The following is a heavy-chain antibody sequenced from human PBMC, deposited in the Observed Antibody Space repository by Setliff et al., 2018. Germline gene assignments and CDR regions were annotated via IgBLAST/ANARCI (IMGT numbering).Heavy chain of an antibody. J-gene: IGHJ5*02. V-gene: IGHV3-20*04. CDR2: ISWNGGIT. Sequence: GGSLRLSCAASQFTFDDYGMAWVRQAPGKGLEWVSGISWNGGITGYGDSVKGRFTISRDNAENSLYLQMNSLRAEDTAVYYCARDVYDFRTGLAAPWGQGTLVTVSS. CDR1: QFTFDDYG. CDR3: ARDVYDFRTGLAAP. D-gene: IGHD3-3*01.